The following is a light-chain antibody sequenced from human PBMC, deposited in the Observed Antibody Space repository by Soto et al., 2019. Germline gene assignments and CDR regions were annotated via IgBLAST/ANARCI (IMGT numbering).Light chain of an antibody. CDR1: QSISNW. CDR2: KAS. V-gene: IGKV1-5*03. J-gene: IGKJ1*01. Sequence: DIQMTQSPSTLSASVGDRVTITCRASQSISNWLAWYQQKPGKAPKVLIYKASSLESGVPSRFSGSGSGTEFTLTISSLQPDDFATYYCQQYNSYCTFGQGTKVDIK. CDR3: QQYNSYCT.